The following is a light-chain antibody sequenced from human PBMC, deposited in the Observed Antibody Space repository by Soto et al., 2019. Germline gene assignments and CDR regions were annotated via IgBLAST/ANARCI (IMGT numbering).Light chain of an antibody. V-gene: IGLV1-40*01. CDR3: QSYDSSFYVV. Sequence: QLVLTQPPSVSGAPGQRVTISCTGSSSNIGAGYDVHWYQQLPGTAPKLLIYGNSNRPSGVPDRFSGSKSGTSASLAITGLQAEDEADYYCQSYDSSFYVVFGGGTKVTVL. CDR1: SSNIGAGYD. CDR2: GNS. J-gene: IGLJ2*01.